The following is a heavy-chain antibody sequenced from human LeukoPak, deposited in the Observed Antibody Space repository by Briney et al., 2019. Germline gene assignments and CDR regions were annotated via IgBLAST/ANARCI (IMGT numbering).Heavy chain of an antibody. CDR1: GGSINGYK. J-gene: IGHJ4*02. Sequence: SETLSLTCSVSGGSINGYKWSWIRQPPGKGLEWIGYIYYGGNTNYNPSLNSRVTISVAASKNQFSLRLSSVTAADTAVYYCARHVYNSGKPIAPLDFWGQGTPVTVSS. D-gene: IGHD4-23*01. CDR2: IYYGGNT. CDR3: ARHVYNSGKPIAPLDF. V-gene: IGHV4-59*08.